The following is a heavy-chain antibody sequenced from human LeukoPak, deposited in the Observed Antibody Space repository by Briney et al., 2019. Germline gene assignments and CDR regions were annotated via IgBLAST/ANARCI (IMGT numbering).Heavy chain of an antibody. CDR1: GGSISSGSYY. D-gene: IGHD3-3*01. CDR3: ARDRYYDFWSGYYAGAFDI. J-gene: IGHJ3*02. CDR2: IYTSGST. V-gene: IGHV4-61*02. Sequence: SETLSLTCTVSGGSISSGSYYWSWIRQPAGKGLEWIGRIYTSGSTNYNPSLKSRVTMSVDTSKNQFSLKLSSVTAADTAVYYCARDRYYDFWSGYYAGAFDIWGQGTMVTVSS.